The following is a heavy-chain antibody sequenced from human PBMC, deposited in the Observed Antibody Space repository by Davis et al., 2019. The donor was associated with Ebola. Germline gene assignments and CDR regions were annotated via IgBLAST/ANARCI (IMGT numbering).Heavy chain of an antibody. CDR3: TTDEEDFGVVIIPFDY. CDR1: GFTFSSYG. V-gene: IGHV3-15*01. J-gene: IGHJ4*02. D-gene: IGHD3-3*01. Sequence: PGGSLRLSCAASGFTFSSYGMHWVRQAPGKGLEWVGRIKSKTDGGTTDYAAPVKGRFTISRDDSKNTLYLQMNSLKTEDTAVYYCTTDEEDFGVVIIPFDYWGQGTLVTVSS. CDR2: IKSKTDGGTT.